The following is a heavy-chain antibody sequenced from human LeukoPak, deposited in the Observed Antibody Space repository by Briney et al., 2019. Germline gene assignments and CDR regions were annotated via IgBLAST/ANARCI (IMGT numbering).Heavy chain of an antibody. V-gene: IGHV4-61*02. CDR3: ARSAQYYYDSSGSLPGDY. Sequence: SQTLSLTCTVSGGSISSGSYYWSWIRQPAGKGLEWIGRIYTSGSTNYNPSLKSRVTISVDTSKNQFSLKLSSVTAADTAVYYCARSAQYYYDSSGSLPGDYWGQGTLVTVSS. J-gene: IGHJ4*02. CDR2: IYTSGST. CDR1: GGSISSGSYY. D-gene: IGHD3-22*01.